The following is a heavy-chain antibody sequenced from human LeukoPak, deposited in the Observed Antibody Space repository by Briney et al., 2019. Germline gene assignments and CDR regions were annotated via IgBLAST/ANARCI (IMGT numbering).Heavy chain of an antibody. CDR3: ARDLDWLLFDY. J-gene: IGHJ4*02. D-gene: IGHD3-9*01. V-gene: IGHV3-74*01. CDR2: VKYDGSTT. CDR1: GFTFSAYW. Sequence: GGSLRLSCAASGFTFSAYWMHWVRQAPGKGLVWVSRVKYDGSTTTYADSVKGRFTISRDNAKDILYLQMNSLRVEDTAVYYCARDLDWLLFDYWGQGTLVTVSS.